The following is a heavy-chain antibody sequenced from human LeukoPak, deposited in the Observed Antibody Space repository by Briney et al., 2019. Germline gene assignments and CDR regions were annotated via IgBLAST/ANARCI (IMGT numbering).Heavy chain of an antibody. CDR2: ISSSSSYI. J-gene: IGHJ4*02. V-gene: IGHV3-21*01. Sequence: PGGSLRLSCAVSGFTFSSYAMNWVRQAPGKGLEWVSSISSSSSYIYYADSVKGRFTISRDNAKNSLYLQMNSLRAEDTAVYYCARVRGPGGFDYWGQGTLVTVSS. CDR1: GFTFSSYA. D-gene: IGHD3-10*01. CDR3: ARVRGPGGFDY.